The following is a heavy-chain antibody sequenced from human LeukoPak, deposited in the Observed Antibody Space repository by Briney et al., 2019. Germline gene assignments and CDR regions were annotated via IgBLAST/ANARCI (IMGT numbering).Heavy chain of an antibody. Sequence: GGSLRLSCAASGFTFSSYSMNWVRQAPGKGLEWVSYISSSTIYYADSVKGRFTISRDNAKNSLYLQMNSLRAEDTAVYYCAREAVYGFEDYWGQGTLVTVSS. CDR2: ISSSTI. CDR3: AREAVYGFEDY. V-gene: IGHV3-48*04. CDR1: GFTFSSYS. D-gene: IGHD3-10*01. J-gene: IGHJ4*02.